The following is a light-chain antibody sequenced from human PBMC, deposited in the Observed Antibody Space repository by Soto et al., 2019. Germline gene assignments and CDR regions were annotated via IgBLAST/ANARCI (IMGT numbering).Light chain of an antibody. CDR3: QQSNSFPRT. Sequence: DIQMTQSPSSVSASVGDRVTITCRASQAIGTWLAWYQQKPGKAPKLLIYAASNLQTGVPSSFSGSGSGTDFTLTISSLQPEDFATYYCQQSNSFPRTFGQGTKVEIK. J-gene: IGKJ1*01. CDR2: AAS. V-gene: IGKV1D-12*01. CDR1: QAIGTW.